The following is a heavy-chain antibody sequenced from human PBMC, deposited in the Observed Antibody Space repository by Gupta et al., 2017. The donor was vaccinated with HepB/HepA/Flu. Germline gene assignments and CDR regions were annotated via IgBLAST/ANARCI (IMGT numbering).Heavy chain of an antibody. V-gene: IGHV1-69*01. CDR2: IIPIFGTA. D-gene: IGHD2-2*01. CDR1: GRPFSSYA. CDR3: ASMYCSSTSCPFDY. J-gene: IGHJ4*02. Sequence: QAPLVQSGAEVKKPGSSVKVSCKASGRPFSSYATSWVRQAPGQGLEWMGGIIPIFGTANYAQKFQGRVTITADESTSTAYMELSSLRSEDTAVYYCASMYCSSTSCPFDYWGQGTLVTVSS.